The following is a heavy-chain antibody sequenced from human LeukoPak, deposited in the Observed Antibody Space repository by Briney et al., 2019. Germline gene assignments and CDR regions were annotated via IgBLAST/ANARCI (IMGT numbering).Heavy chain of an antibody. D-gene: IGHD6-19*01. J-gene: IGHJ4*02. CDR1: GGSISSYY. V-gene: IGHV4-59*01. CDR3: ARASYSGWYADY. CDR2: IYYNGNT. Sequence: PSETLSHTCTVSGGSISSYYWSWIRQPPGKGLEWIGYIYYNGNTNYNPSLQGRVTVSVDTSKNQLFVKLSSVTAADTAIYYCARASYSGWYADYWGQGTLVSVSP.